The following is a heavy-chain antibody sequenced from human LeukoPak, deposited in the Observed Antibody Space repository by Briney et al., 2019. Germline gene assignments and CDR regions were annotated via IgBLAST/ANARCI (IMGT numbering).Heavy chain of an antibody. J-gene: IGHJ4*02. CDR1: GFSFSTYA. V-gene: IGHV3-23*01. D-gene: IGHD3-22*01. Sequence: GGSLRLSCVASGFSFSTYAMSWVRQAPGKGLEWVSSISGSGGSTYYADSVKGRFTISRDSSKNTLYLQMNSLRVEDTAVYYCSSGPGKTGKYYFDYWGQGNLVTVSS. CDR2: ISGSGGST. CDR3: SSGPGKTGKYYFDY.